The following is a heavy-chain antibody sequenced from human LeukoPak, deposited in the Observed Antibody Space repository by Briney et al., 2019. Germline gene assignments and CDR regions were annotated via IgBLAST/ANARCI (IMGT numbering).Heavy chain of an antibody. CDR3: ARGYQLLDY. J-gene: IGHJ4*02. CDR2: ISDSGPTI. V-gene: IGHV3-11*01. Sequence: KPGGSLRLSCAASGFTCSDYYMSWIHQAPGKGLEWVSYISDSGPTIYYADSVKGRFTVSRDNAKNSLYLQMNSLRAEDTAVYYCARGYQLLDYWGQGTLVTVSS. CDR1: GFTCSDYY. D-gene: IGHD2-2*01.